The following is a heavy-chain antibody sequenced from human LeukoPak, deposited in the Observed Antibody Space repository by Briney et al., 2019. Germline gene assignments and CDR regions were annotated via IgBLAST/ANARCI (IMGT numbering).Heavy chain of an antibody. D-gene: IGHD1-26*01. J-gene: IGHJ6*03. CDR3: ARDSGSYHIVDYMDV. V-gene: IGHV1-24*01. Sequence: GASVKVSCKVSGYTLTELSMHWVRQAPGKGLEWMGGFDPEDGETIYAQKFQGRVTMTEDTSTDTAYMELSSLRSEDTAVYYCARDSGSYHIVDYMDVWGKGTTVTVSS. CDR1: GYTLTELS. CDR2: FDPEDGET.